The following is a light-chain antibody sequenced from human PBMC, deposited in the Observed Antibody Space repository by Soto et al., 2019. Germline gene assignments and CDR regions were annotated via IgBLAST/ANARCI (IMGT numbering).Light chain of an antibody. J-gene: IGKJ1*01. CDR2: RAS. V-gene: IGKV3-15*01. CDR1: HYIYSN. Sequence: EIVMTQSPATLSVSPGERATLSCTASHYIYSNVAWFQQRPGRAPRLLIYRASTRATGTPARFSGSGSGTEFTLTITSLLSEDFALYYCHQYHNLWTFGKGTKVDIK. CDR3: HQYHNLWT.